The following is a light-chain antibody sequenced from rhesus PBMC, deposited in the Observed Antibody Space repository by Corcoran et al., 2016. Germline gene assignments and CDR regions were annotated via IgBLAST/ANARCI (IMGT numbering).Light chain of an antibody. CDR3: QQYKSYPLT. Sequence: DIQMTQSPSSLSAFVGDTVTITCRVSQGISSYLNWFQQKPGKAPKLLIYAATTLQGGVPSRFSGSGSGTDLTLTISSLQPEDFVTYYCQQYKSYPLTFGGGTKVEIK. CDR1: QGISSY. V-gene: IGKV1-28*02. CDR2: AAT. J-gene: IGKJ4*01.